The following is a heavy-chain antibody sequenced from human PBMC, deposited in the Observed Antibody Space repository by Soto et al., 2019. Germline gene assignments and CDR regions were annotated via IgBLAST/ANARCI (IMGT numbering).Heavy chain of an antibody. J-gene: IGHJ5*02. CDR2: IHYSGST. CDR3: ARGRGGFDA. Sequence: SETLSLTCTVSGGSISNYYWSWLRQPPGKGLEYIGYIHYSGSTYYNPSLKGRVTISVDTSKSQLSLNPRSVSAADTAVYYCARGRGGFDAWGQGTPVTVSS. CDR1: GGSISNYY. V-gene: IGHV4-59*12.